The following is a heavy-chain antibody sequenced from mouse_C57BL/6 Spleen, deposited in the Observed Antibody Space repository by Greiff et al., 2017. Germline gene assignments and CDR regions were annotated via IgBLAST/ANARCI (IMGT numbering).Heavy chain of an antibody. Sequence: EVQLQQSGGGLVQPGGSMKLSCAASGFTFSDAWMDWVRQSPEKGLEWVAEIRNKANNHATYYAESVKGRFTISRDDSKSSVYLQMNSLRAEDTGIYYCTRGDWDGGRNFDYWGQGTTLTVSS. CDR3: TRGDWDGGRNFDY. J-gene: IGHJ2*01. V-gene: IGHV6-6*01. D-gene: IGHD4-1*01. CDR2: IRNKANNHAT. CDR1: GFTFSDAW.